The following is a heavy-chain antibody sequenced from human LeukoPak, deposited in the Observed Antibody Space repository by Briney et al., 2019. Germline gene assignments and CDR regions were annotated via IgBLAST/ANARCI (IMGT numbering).Heavy chain of an antibody. J-gene: IGHJ5*02. CDR3: ARRHKGRRFDR. V-gene: IGHV4-34*01. CDR2: INHSGST. Sequence: PSDTLSLTCAVYGGFFSGYYWSWMRRPPGRGVVWIGEINHSGSTNYNPSLKSRVNISVDTSKNQFSLKLSSVTAADTAVYYCARRHKGRRFDRWGQGTLVSVSS. CDR1: GGFFSGYY. D-gene: IGHD2-15*01.